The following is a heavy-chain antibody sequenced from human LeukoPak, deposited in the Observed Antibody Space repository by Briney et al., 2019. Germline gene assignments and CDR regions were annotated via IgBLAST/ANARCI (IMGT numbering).Heavy chain of an antibody. V-gene: IGHV3-15*01. CDR1: GFTFSNAW. D-gene: IGHD3-10*01. CDR2: IKSKTDGGTT. J-gene: IGHJ6*03. Sequence: GGSLRLSCAASGFTFSNAWMSWVRQAPGKGLEWVGRIKSKTDGGTTDYAAPVKGRFTISRDDSKNTLYLQMNSLKTEDTAVYYCTTADYGSGSYYYYYMDVWGKGTTVTVSS. CDR3: TTADYGSGSYYYYYMDV.